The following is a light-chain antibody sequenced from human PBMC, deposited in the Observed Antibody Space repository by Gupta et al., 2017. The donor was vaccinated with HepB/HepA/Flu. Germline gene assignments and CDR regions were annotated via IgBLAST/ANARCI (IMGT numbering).Light chain of an antibody. CDR2: GAS. Sequence: EIVLTQSPGTLSLSPGERATLSCRASQSVNSNYLAWYQQNPGQAPRLLIYGASIRANGLTDRISGRGSGTYFTLTISILAPEDFTVYYCQQDGSSPLTFGGGTKVEIK. V-gene: IGKV3-20*01. J-gene: IGKJ4*01. CDR1: QSVNSNY. CDR3: QQDGSSPLT.